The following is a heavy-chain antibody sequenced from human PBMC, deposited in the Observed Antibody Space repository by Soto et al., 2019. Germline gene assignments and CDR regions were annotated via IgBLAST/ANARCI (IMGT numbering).Heavy chain of an antibody. CDR3: ARALGLLDY. D-gene: IGHD1-7*01. V-gene: IGHV4-4*02. CDR2: IYYSGST. Sequence: SETLSLTCAVSSGSISSSNWWSWVRQHPGKGLEWIGYIYYSGSTYYNPSLKSRVTISVDTSKNQFSLKLSSVTAADTAVYYCARALGLLDYWGQGTLVTVSS. CDR1: SGSISSSNW. J-gene: IGHJ4*02.